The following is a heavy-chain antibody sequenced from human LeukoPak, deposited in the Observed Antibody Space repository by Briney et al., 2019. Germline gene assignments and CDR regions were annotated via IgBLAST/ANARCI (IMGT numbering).Heavy chain of an antibody. CDR3: ARGQMAGIAARREFDY. Sequence: GASVKVSFSASGYTFTSYDINWVRPATGQGLERMGCMNPNSGNTGYAQKFQGRVTMTRNTSISTANMELSSLRSEVKAADYCARGQMAGIAARREFDYWGRQRSSPSP. J-gene: IGHJ4*02. CDR1: GYTFTSYD. V-gene: IGHV1-8*01. D-gene: IGHD6-6*01. CDR2: MNPNSGNT.